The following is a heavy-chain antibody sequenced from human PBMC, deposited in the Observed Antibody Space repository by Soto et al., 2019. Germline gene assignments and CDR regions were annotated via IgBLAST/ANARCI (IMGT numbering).Heavy chain of an antibody. CDR1: GFTFSSYA. D-gene: IGHD4-17*01. Sequence: PGGSLRLSCAASGFTFSSYAMHWVRQAPGKGLEWVAVISYDGSNKYYADSVNGRFTISRDNSKNTLDLQMNSLRAEATAVYYWARGGLDYGDYAPNYYYGMDVWGQGTTVTVSS. CDR3: ARGGLDYGDYAPNYYYGMDV. V-gene: IGHV3-30-3*01. J-gene: IGHJ6*02. CDR2: ISYDGSNK.